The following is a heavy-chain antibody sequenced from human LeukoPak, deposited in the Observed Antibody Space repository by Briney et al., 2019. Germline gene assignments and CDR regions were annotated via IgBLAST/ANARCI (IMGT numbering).Heavy chain of an antibody. J-gene: IGHJ6*03. CDR2: IKQDESEK. CDR3: AKDHSYGSYYYYYYYMDV. Sequence: PGGSLRLSCAASGFTFSSYWMSWVRQAPGKGLEWVANIKQDESEKYYVDSVKGRFTISRDNSKNTLYLQMNSLRAEDTAVYYCAKDHSYGSYYYYYYYMDVWGKGTTVTVSS. V-gene: IGHV3-7*03. D-gene: IGHD5-18*01. CDR1: GFTFSSYW.